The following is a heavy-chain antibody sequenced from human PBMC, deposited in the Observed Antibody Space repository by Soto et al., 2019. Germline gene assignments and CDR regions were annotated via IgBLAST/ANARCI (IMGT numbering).Heavy chain of an antibody. Sequence: EVQLLESGGGLVQPGGSLRLSCAASGFTFSDYAMNWVRQAPGKGLEWVSGISGSGGDTYYADSANGRFTISRDHSKNELYLQMSSLRAEDTAVYLCAKGGCSGVSCGWFDPWGQGTLVTVSS. CDR1: GFTFSDYA. V-gene: IGHV3-23*01. D-gene: IGHD2-15*01. J-gene: IGHJ5*02. CDR3: AKGGCSGVSCGWFDP. CDR2: ISGSGGDT.